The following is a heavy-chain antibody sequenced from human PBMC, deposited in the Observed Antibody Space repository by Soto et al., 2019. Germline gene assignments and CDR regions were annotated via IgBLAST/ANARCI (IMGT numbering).Heavy chain of an antibody. CDR1: GLTFNNAW. Sequence: GGSLRLSCEASGLTFNNAWMDWVRQAPGKGLEWVGRIKSKSDGGAADYAAAVKGRFTMSRDDSRDSLYLQMNSLKTDDTAVYFCTTYMCHTNGWFGAFESWGQGTMVTVSS. CDR3: TTYMCHTNGWFGAFES. D-gene: IGHD3-10*01. V-gene: IGHV3-15*01. CDR2: IKSKSDGGAA. J-gene: IGHJ3*02.